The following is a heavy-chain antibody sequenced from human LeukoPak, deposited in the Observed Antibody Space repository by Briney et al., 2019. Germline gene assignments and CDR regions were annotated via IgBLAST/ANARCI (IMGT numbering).Heavy chain of an antibody. J-gene: IGHJ4*02. V-gene: IGHV3-53*01. D-gene: IGHD3-9*01. CDR2: IYSGGST. CDR3: ARDLTAYALFDY. CDR1: GFTVSSNY. Sequence: GGSLRLSCAASGFTVSSNYMSWVRQAPGKGLEWVSVIYSGGSTYYADSVKGRFTISRDNSKNTLYLQMNSLRAEDTAVYYCARDLTAYALFDYWGQGTLVTVSS.